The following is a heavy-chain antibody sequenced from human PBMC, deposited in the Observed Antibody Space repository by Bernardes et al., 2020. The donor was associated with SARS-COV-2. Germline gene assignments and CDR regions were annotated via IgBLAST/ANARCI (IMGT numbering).Heavy chain of an antibody. CDR3: GAAYAISGPTSFDY. CDR1: GYTLTELS. J-gene: IGHJ4*02. V-gene: IGHV1-24*01. Sequence: ASVKVSCKVSGYTLTELSMHWVRQAPGKGLEWMGGFDPEDVETIYAQKFQGRVTMTEDTSTDTAYMELSSLRSEDTAVYYCGAAYAISGPTSFDYWGQGTLVTVSS. CDR2: FDPEDVET. D-gene: IGHD1-26*01.